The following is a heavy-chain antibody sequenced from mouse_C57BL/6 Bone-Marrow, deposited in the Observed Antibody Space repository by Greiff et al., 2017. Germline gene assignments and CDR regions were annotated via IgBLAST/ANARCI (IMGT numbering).Heavy chain of an antibody. CDR1: GFNIKDDY. J-gene: IGHJ4*01. CDR3: AREGDYDEGAMDY. D-gene: IGHD2-4*01. V-gene: IGHV14-4*01. Sequence: VQLQQSGAELVRPGASVKLSCTASGFNIKDDYMHWVKQRPEQGLEWIGWIDPENGDTEYASKFQGKATITADTSSNTAYMQLSSLTSEDSAVYYCAREGDYDEGAMDYWGQGTSVTVSS. CDR2: IDPENGDT.